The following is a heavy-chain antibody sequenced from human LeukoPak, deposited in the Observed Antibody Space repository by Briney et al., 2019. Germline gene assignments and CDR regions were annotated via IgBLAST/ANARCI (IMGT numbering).Heavy chain of an antibody. Sequence: ASVKVSCKASGYTFINHWMHWVRQAPGQGLEWVGLINPTGTTTLYAQKFQGRITLTRDMSATTDYMELSSLTSEDTAVYYCARGREMATIATPFDYWGQGTLVTVSS. D-gene: IGHD5-24*01. CDR3: ARGREMATIATPFDY. V-gene: IGHV1-46*01. CDR1: GYTFINHW. J-gene: IGHJ4*02. CDR2: INPTGTTT.